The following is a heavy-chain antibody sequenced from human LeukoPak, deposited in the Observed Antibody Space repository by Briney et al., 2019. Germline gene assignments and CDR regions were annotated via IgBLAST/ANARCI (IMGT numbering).Heavy chain of an antibody. CDR3: AGPYYYGSGFYGMDG. J-gene: IGHJ6*02. CDR1: GYSFTSYW. D-gene: IGHD3-10*01. V-gene: IGHV5-10-1*01. Sequence: GESLRISCKGSGYSFTSYWISWVRQMPGKGLEWMGRIDPSDSYTNYSPSFQGHVTISADKSISTPYLQSSSLKAPDTAMYYCAGPYYYGSGFYGMDGWGQGTTVTVSS. CDR2: IDPSDSYT.